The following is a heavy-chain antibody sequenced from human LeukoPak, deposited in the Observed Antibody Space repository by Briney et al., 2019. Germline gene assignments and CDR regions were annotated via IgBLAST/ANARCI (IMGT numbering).Heavy chain of an antibody. CDR2: MNPNSGNT. CDR1: GYTFTSYD. D-gene: IGHD3-3*01. CDR3: ARGPYYDFWSGYYSQTSIDY. J-gene: IGHJ4*02. V-gene: IGHV1-8*03. Sequence: ASVKVSCKASGYTFTSYDINWVRQATGQGLEWMGWMNPNSGNTGYAQKFQGRVTITRNTSISTAYMELSSLRSEDTAVYYCARGPYYDFWSGYYSQTSIDYWGQGTLVTVSS.